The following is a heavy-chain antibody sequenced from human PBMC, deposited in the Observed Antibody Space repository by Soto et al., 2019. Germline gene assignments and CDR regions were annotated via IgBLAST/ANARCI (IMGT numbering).Heavy chain of an antibody. CDR2: ISYDGSNK. J-gene: IGHJ6*02. CDR3: ARDSGSYTSYYYGMDV. D-gene: IGHD1-26*01. CDR1: GFTFSSYA. Sequence: QVQLVESGGGVVQPGRSLRLSCAASGFTFSSYAMHWVCQAPGKGLEWVAVISYDGSNKYYADSVKGRFTISRDNSKNTLYLQMNSLRAEDTAVYYCARDSGSYTSYYYGMDVWGQGTTVTVSS. V-gene: IGHV3-30-3*01.